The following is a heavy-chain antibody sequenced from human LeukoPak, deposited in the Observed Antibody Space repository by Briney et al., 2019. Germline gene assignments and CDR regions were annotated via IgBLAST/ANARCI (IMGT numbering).Heavy chain of an antibody. Sequence: PGGSLRLSCAASGFTFSSYDMTWVRQAPGGGLGWGSSIRPIGDNTYYAHAVKGRVTISRDNSKNTGYLHMNNMRVDDTAVYYCARVAGWHWFACWGQGPLVPVSS. J-gene: IGHJ5*01. CDR2: IRPIGDNT. CDR3: ARVAGWHWFAC. V-gene: IGHV3-23*01. D-gene: IGHD6-19*01. CDR1: GFTFSSYD.